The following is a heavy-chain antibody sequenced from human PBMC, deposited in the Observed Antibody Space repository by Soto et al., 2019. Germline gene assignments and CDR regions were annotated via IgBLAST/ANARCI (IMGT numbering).Heavy chain of an antibody. D-gene: IGHD2-8*02. CDR1: GFTFSTYS. V-gene: IGHV3-48*01. CDR3: ARLYCTGGACPSDY. Sequence: PGGSLRLSCATSGFTFSTYSMNWVRQAPGRGLEWVSYISSGGGTIYYADSVKGRFTISRDNAKNSLYLQINGLRAEDTAIYYCARLYCTGGACPSDYWGQGTLVTVSS. J-gene: IGHJ4*02. CDR2: ISSGGGTI.